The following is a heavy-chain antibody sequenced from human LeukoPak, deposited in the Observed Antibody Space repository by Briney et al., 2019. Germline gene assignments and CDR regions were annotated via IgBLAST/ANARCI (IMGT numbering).Heavy chain of an antibody. CDR2: IYYSGST. J-gene: IGHJ4*02. CDR3: ARVTGYVVEDYFDY. CDR1: GGSISSGSYY. V-gene: IGHV4-61*01. Sequence: SETLSLTCTVSGGSISSGSYYWSWIRQPPGKGLEWIGYIYYSGSTNYNPSLKSRVTISVDTSKNQFSLRLSSVTAADTAVYYCARVTGYVVEDYFDYWGQGTLVTVSS. D-gene: IGHD2-21*01.